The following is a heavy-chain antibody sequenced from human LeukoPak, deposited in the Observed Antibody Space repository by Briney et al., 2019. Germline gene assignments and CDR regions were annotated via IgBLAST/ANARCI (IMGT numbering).Heavy chain of an antibody. CDR1: GVSINDYY. J-gene: IGHJ4*02. CDR3: ARVRCGHSGSVCYNH. D-gene: IGHD2-21*01. Sequence: PSETLSLTCGVFGVSINDYYWSWIRQSPGRGLEWIGEISHTEGTRYNPSLESRVTMSVGTSENQLSLKLIFVTAADTAVYYCARVRCGHSGSVCYNHWGLGTLVTVSS. CDR2: ISHTEGT. V-gene: IGHV4-34*01.